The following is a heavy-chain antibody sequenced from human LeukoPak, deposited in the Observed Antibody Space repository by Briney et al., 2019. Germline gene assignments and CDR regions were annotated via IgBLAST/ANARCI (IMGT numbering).Heavy chain of an antibody. CDR1: GGSISSGSYY. J-gene: IGHJ4*02. D-gene: IGHD1-14*01. V-gene: IGHV4-61*02. CDR2: IYTSGST. CDR3: ARGKPPNY. Sequence: PSETLSLTCTVSGGSISSGSYYWSWIRQPAGKGLEWIGRIYTSGSTNYNPSLKSRVTISVDTSKNQFSLKLSSVTAADTAVYYCARGKPPNYWGQGTLVTVSS.